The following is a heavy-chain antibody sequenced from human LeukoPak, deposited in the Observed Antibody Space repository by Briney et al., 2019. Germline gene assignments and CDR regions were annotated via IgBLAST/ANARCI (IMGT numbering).Heavy chain of an antibody. CDR2: IKQDGSEK. Sequence: GGSLRLSCAASGFTFSQYWMSWVRQAPGKGLEWVANIKQDGSEKYYVDSVKGRFTISRDNAKNSLYLQMNSLRAEDTAIYYCTRVGYIDEGIDYWGQGTLVTVSS. V-gene: IGHV3-7*04. CDR1: GFTFSQYW. CDR3: TRVGYIDEGIDY. D-gene: IGHD5-24*01. J-gene: IGHJ4*02.